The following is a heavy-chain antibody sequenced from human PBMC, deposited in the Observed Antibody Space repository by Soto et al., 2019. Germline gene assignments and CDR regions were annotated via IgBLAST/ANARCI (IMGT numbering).Heavy chain of an antibody. Sequence: SETLSLTCTVSGGSISSYYWSWIRQPPGKGLEWIGYIYYSGSTNYNPSLKSRVTISVDTSKNQFSLKLSSVTAADTAVYYCARTTTVTTYDYWGQGTLVTVSS. J-gene: IGHJ4*02. CDR1: GGSISSYY. D-gene: IGHD4-17*01. V-gene: IGHV4-59*08. CDR3: ARTTTVTTYDY. CDR2: IYYSGST.